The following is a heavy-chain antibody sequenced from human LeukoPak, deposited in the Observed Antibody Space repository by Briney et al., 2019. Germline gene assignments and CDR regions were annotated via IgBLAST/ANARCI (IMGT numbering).Heavy chain of an antibody. CDR1: GFTFSSYS. CDR3: ARARYYYDSSGYYFDY. D-gene: IGHD3-22*01. V-gene: IGHV3-21*01. Sequence: GGSLRLSCAASGFTFSSYSMNWVRQAPGKGLEWVSSISSSSSYIYYADSVKGRFTISRDNAKNSLYLQMNSLRAEDTAVYYCARARYYYDSSGYYFDYWGQGTLVTVSS. J-gene: IGHJ4*02. CDR2: ISSSSSYI.